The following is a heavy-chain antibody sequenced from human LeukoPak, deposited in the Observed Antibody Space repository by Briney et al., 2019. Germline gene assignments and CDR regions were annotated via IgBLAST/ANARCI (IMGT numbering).Heavy chain of an antibody. V-gene: IGHV3-66*01. CDR3: ATGGDYFYY. CDR1: GFTVTSNS. Sequence: GGSLRLSCAASGFTVTSNSMTWVRQAPGKGLEWVSIIYSDDSTSTADSVKGRFTISRDNSKNTVFPQINSLRAEDTAVYYCATGGDYFYYWGQGALVTVSS. CDR2: IYSDDST. J-gene: IGHJ4*02.